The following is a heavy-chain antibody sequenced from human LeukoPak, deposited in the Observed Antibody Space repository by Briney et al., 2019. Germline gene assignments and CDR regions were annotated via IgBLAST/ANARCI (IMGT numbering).Heavy chain of an antibody. CDR1: GGSISSYY. Sequence: PSETLSRTCTVSGGSISSYYWSWIRQPPGKGLEWIGYIYYSGSTNYNPSLKSRVTISEDTSKNQFSLKLSSVTAADTAVYYCARAGVATIPGDYWGQGTLVTVSS. CDR2: IYYSGST. J-gene: IGHJ4*02. V-gene: IGHV4-59*01. CDR3: ARAGVATIPGDY. D-gene: IGHD5-12*01.